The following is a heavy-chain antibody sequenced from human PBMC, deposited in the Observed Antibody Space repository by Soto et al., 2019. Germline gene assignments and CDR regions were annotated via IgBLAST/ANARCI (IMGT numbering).Heavy chain of an antibody. Sequence: GGSLRLSCAASGFTFSSYGMHWVRQAPGKGLEWVAVIWYDGSNKYYADSVKGRFTISRDNSKNTLYLQMNSLRAEDTAVYYCASQGYCSGGSCYHGYFQHWGQGTLVTVSS. CDR1: GFTFSSYG. D-gene: IGHD2-15*01. V-gene: IGHV3-33*01. CDR3: ASQGYCSGGSCYHGYFQH. CDR2: IWYDGSNK. J-gene: IGHJ1*01.